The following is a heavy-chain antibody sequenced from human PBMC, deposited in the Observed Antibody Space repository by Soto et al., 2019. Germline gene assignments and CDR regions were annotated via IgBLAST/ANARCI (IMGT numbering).Heavy chain of an antibody. CDR3: TRDGRRGYDMDV. J-gene: IGHJ6*02. CDR2: ISTDLRAL. Sequence: GGSLRLSCAASGFTISTYHLNWVRQAPGKGLEWVSYISTDLRALYYADSVRGRFTISRDNAKSSLYLQMTSLRDEDTGVYYCTRDGRRGYDMDVWGQGTTVTSP. D-gene: IGHD1-26*01. V-gene: IGHV3-48*02. CDR1: GFTISTYH.